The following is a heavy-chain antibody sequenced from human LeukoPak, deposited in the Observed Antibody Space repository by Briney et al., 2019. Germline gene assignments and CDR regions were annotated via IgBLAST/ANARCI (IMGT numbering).Heavy chain of an antibody. CDR3: ARDTIAVAGVHWFDP. D-gene: IGHD6-19*01. CDR1: GYTFTSYG. J-gene: IGHJ5*02. Sequence: RASVKVSCKATGYTFTSYGISWVRQAPGQGLEWMGWIGAYNGNTNYAQKLQGRVTMTTDTSTSTAYMELRSLRSDDTAVYYCARDTIAVAGVHWFDPWGQGTLVTVSS. CDR2: IGAYNGNT. V-gene: IGHV1-18*01.